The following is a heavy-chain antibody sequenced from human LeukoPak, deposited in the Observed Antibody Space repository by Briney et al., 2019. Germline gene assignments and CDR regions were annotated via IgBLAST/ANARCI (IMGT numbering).Heavy chain of an antibody. V-gene: IGHV3-23*01. CDR1: GFSFISYG. CDR2: ISGSGSIT. D-gene: IGHD6-19*01. Sequence: QPGGSLRLSCAASGFSFISYGMSWVRQAPGKGLEWVSVISGSGSITYYADSVKGRFTISRDNSKNTLHLQMNSLRAEDTAVYYCARVAGYASIAVAVLDYWGQGTLVTVSS. J-gene: IGHJ4*02. CDR3: ARVAGYASIAVAVLDY.